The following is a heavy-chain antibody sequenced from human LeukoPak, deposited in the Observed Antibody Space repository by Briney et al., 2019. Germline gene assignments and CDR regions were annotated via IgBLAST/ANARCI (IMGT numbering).Heavy chain of an antibody. V-gene: IGHV1-2*02. J-gene: IGHJ4*02. D-gene: IGHD2-15*01. Sequence: ASVKVSFKASVNTFTGYYMHCVRQAPGQRLEWMGWINPNSGGTNYAQKFPGRVTMTSDTSIRSAYMELSRLRSDDTAVYYCARRPQYCRGGACYDWGQGTLVTVSS. CDR2: INPNSGGT. CDR3: ARRPQYCRGGACYD. CDR1: VNTFTGYY.